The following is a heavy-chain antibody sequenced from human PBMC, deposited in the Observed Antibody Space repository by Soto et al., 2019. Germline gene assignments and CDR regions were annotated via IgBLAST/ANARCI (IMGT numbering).Heavy chain of an antibody. V-gene: IGHV3-7*03. CDR3: AGWGGHDYNC. J-gene: IGHJ4*02. CDR2: INPDGNVG. D-gene: IGHD4-4*01. Sequence: EVQLLGSGGGLVQPGGSLRLSCVGSGFTFSTYWMNWVRQAPGKGLEWVANINPDGNVGTYVDSVRGRFTTSRDNAKNSLYLQTNSLRADDTAVYFCAGWGGHDYNCWGQGIMVTVSS. CDR1: GFTFSTYW.